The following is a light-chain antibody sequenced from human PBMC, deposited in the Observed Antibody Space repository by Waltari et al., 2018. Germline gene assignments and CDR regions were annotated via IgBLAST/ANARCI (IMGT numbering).Light chain of an antibody. CDR2: GGS. Sequence: IQLNQSPLSLSASVGDRVTITCRASQGISSYFAWYQQKAGRAPKLLIYGGSTLPNGVPSRFSGSGFGTDFTLTISSLQPEDFATYYCLQVNSYPFTFGPGTTVDIK. J-gene: IGKJ3*01. V-gene: IGKV1-9*01. CDR3: LQVNSYPFT. CDR1: QGISSY.